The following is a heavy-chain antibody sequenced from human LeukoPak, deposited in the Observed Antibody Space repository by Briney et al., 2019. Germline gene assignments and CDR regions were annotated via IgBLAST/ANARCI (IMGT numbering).Heavy chain of an antibody. CDR1: GFTFSIYW. V-gene: IGHV3-21*01. CDR2: ISSSSSYI. Sequence: PGGSLRLSCAASGFTFSIYWVHWVRQAPGKGLEWVSSISSSSSYIYYADSVKGRFTISRDNAKNSLYLQMNSLRAEDTAVYYCARDRSDRLAVAGTSAFDYWGQGTLVTVSS. J-gene: IGHJ4*02. CDR3: ARDRSDRLAVAGTSAFDY. D-gene: IGHD6-19*01.